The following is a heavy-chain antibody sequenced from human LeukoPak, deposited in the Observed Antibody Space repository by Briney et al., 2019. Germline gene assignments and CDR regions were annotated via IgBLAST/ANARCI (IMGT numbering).Heavy chain of an antibody. CDR1: AGSISSSSYY. D-gene: IGHD7-27*01. CDR2: MYYSGST. V-gene: IGHV4-39*02. Sequence: SETLSLTCTVSAGSISSSSYYWAWIRQPPGKGLEWIGSMYYSGSTNYNPSLKSRVTISADTSKNQFFLKVSSVTAADTAVYYCAREDDSWGPNNLDLWGQGTMVTVSS. J-gene: IGHJ3*01. CDR3: AREDDSWGPNNLDL.